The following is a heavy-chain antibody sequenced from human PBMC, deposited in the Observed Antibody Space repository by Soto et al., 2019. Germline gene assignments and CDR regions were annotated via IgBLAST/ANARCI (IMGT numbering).Heavy chain of an antibody. Sequence: EVQLVESGGGLVQPGVSLRLSCAASGFTFSTYWMTWVRQAPGKGLEWVANIKQDGSDNYYVDSVEGRLTTSRDNAKNSLYLQMDSLRAEDTAVYYCASRGDYYDTWGQGTLVTVSS. CDR1: GFTFSTYW. CDR2: IKQDGSDN. CDR3: ASRGDYYDT. J-gene: IGHJ5*02. D-gene: IGHD3-22*01. V-gene: IGHV3-7*01.